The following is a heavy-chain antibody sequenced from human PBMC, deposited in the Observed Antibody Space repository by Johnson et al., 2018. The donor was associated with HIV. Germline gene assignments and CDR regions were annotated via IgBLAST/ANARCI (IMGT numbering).Heavy chain of an antibody. CDR3: AKDQWSSSWTNDAFDF. Sequence: VQLVESGGGLVQPGGSLRLSCAASGFTFSSYAMHWVRQAPGKGLEYVSAISSNGGSTYYATSVKGRFTISRDNSKNTLYLQMNSLRAEDTAVYYCAKDQWSSSWTNDAFDFWGQGTMVTVSS. CDR1: GFTFSSYA. D-gene: IGHD6-13*01. J-gene: IGHJ3*01. CDR2: ISSNGGST. V-gene: IGHV3-64*01.